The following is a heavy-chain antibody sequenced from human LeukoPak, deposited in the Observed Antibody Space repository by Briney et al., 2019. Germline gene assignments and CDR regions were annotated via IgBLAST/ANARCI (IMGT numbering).Heavy chain of an antibody. D-gene: IGHD2-15*01. CDR1: GFTFDDYG. V-gene: IGHV3-20*04. J-gene: IGHJ3*02. Sequence: PGGSLRLSCAASGFTFDDYGMSWVRRTPGKGLEWVSGINWNGGSTAYADSVRGRFTISRDNAKNSLYLQMNSLRAEDTALYYCARAGSGGNCPCAFDIWGQGTMVTVSS. CDR2: INWNGGST. CDR3: ARAGSGGNCPCAFDI.